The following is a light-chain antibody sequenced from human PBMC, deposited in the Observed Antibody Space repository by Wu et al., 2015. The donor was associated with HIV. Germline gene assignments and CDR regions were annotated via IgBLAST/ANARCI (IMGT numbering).Light chain of an antibody. V-gene: IGKV1-39*01. Sequence: DIQMTQSPSSLSASVGDRVTITCRASQNINSYLNWYQQKPGKAPKLLIYAASSLQGGVPSRFSGSGSGTDFTLTISSLQPEDFATYYCQQTYSTPKTFGQGTKVEIK. CDR1: QNINSY. J-gene: IGKJ1*01. CDR2: AAS. CDR3: QQTYSTPKT.